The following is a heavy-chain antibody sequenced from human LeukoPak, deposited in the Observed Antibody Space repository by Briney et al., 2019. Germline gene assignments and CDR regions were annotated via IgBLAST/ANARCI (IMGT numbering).Heavy chain of an antibody. V-gene: IGHV3-7*01. Sequence: GGSLRPSCAASGFTFSSYWMSWVRQAPGKGLEWVANIKQDGSEKYYVDSVKGRFTISRDNAKNSLDLQMNSLSAEDTAVYYCARYGSSWCRTYYYYYYMDVWGKGTTVTVSS. D-gene: IGHD6-13*01. J-gene: IGHJ6*03. CDR2: IKQDGSEK. CDR3: ARYGSSWCRTYYYYYYMDV. CDR1: GFTFSSYW.